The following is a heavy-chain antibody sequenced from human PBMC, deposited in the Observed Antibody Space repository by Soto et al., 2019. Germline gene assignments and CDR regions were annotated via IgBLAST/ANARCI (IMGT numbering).Heavy chain of an antibody. J-gene: IGHJ5*02. Sequence: SETLSLTCTVSGGSISSYYWSWIRQPPGKGLEWIGYIYYSGSTNYNPSLKSRVTISVDTSKNQFSLKLSSVTAADTAVYYCARLSRGGIGGSRIWFDPWGQGALVTVSS. CDR1: GGSISSYY. V-gene: IGHV4-59*01. D-gene: IGHD3-10*01. CDR2: IYYSGST. CDR3: ARLSRGGIGGSRIWFDP.